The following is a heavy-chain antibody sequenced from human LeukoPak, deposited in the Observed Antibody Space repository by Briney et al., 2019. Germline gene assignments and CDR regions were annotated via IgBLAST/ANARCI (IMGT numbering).Heavy chain of an antibody. J-gene: IGHJ1*01. V-gene: IGHV3-23*01. D-gene: IGHD6-13*01. CDR3: AKSPIAAAGTRYFQH. CDR2: ISGSGGST. Sequence: GGSLRLSCAASGFTFTSYAMSWVRQAPWKGLEWVSVISGSGGSTYYGDSVKGRFTISRDNSKSTLYLQLNSLRAEDTALYYCAKSPIAAAGTRYFQHWGQGTLVTVSS. CDR1: GFTFTSYA.